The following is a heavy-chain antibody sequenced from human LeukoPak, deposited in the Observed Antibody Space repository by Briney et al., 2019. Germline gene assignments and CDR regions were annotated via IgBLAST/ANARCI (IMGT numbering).Heavy chain of an antibody. Sequence: ASVKVSCKASGYTFTGYYMHWMRQAPGQGFEWMGRINPNSGGTNYAQKFQGRVTMTRDTSISTAYMELSRLRSDDTAVYYCARDHLVNAYCGGDCSDFDYWGQGTLVTVSS. J-gene: IGHJ4*02. D-gene: IGHD2-21*02. V-gene: IGHV1-2*06. CDR2: INPNSGGT. CDR1: GYTFTGYY. CDR3: ARDHLVNAYCGGDCSDFDY.